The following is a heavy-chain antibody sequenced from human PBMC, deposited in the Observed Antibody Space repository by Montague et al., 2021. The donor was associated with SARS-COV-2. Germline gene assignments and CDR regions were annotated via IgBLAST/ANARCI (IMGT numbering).Heavy chain of an antibody. J-gene: IGHJ4*02. V-gene: IGHV3-30*09. D-gene: IGHD6-19*01. CDR3: VRASLIKARIAVAGTTVY. CDR2: ISYDGSNK. Sequence: SLRLSCAASGFTFNNYAMHWVRQAPGKGLEWVAIISYDGSNKYYADSVKGRFAISSDNSKNTLYLQMNSLRAEDTAVYYCVRASLIKARIAVAGTTVYWGQGTLVTISS. CDR1: GFTFNNYA.